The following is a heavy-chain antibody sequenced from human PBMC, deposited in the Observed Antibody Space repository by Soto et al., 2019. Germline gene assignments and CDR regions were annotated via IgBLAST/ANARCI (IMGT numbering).Heavy chain of an antibody. CDR1: GGTFSSYT. CDR2: IIPILGIA. J-gene: IGHJ6*02. Sequence: QVQLVQSGAEVKKPGSSVKVSCKASGGTFSSYTISWVRQAPGQGLEWMGRIIPILGIANYAQKFQGRVTISADKSTSTSSMELSSLRSEDTAVYYCARGSSILATHYYYGMDVWGQGTTVTVSS. CDR3: ARGSSILATHYYYGMDV. V-gene: IGHV1-69*02. D-gene: IGHD5-12*01.